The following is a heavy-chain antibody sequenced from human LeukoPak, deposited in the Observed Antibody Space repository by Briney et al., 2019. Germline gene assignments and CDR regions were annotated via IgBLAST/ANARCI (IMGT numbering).Heavy chain of an antibody. J-gene: IGHJ4*02. CDR2: IYWNDDK. CDR3: AHGRGGWDYFDY. Sequence: SGPTLVNPTQTLTLTRTFSGFSLSTSGVGVGWIRQPPGKALEWLALIYWNDDKRYSPSLKSRLTITKDTSKNQVVLTMTNMDPVDTATYYCAHGRGGWDYFDYWGQGTLVTVSS. CDR1: GFSLSTSGVG. D-gene: IGHD3-16*01. V-gene: IGHV2-5*01.